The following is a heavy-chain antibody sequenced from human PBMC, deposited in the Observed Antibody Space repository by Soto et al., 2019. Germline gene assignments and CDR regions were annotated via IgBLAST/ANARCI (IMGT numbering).Heavy chain of an antibody. V-gene: IGHV3-9*01. CDR2: ISWSSGTI. CDR3: AKAREYQLLSTFDI. D-gene: IGHD2-2*01. J-gene: IGHJ3*02. CDR1: GFTFDDYA. Sequence: EVQLVESGGGLVQPGRSLGLSCAASGFTFDDYAMHWVRQAPGKGLEWVSGISWSSGTIGYADSVKGRFTISRDNAKNSLYLQMNSLGAEDSALYYCAKAREYQLLSTFDIWGQGTLVTVSS.